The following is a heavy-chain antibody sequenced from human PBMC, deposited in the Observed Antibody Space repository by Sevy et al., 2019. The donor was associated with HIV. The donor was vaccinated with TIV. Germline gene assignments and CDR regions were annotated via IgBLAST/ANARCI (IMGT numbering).Heavy chain of an antibody. CDR1: GFTFSGSA. J-gene: IGHJ4*02. CDR3: ARPYRTDPFYYSGSGGYYYPSYFDY. Sequence: GGSLRLSCSASGFTFSGSALHWVRQAPGKGLEWVANIKQDGSEKYYVDSVKGRFTISRDNAKNSLYLQMNSLRAEDTAVYYCARPYRTDPFYYSGSGGYYYPSYFDYWGQGTLVTVSS. D-gene: IGHD3-22*01. V-gene: IGHV3-7*01. CDR2: IKQDGSEK.